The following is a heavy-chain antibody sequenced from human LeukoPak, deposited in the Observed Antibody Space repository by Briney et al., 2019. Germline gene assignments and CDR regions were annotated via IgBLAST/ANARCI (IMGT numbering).Heavy chain of an antibody. D-gene: IGHD4-17*01. V-gene: IGHV4-59*08. J-gene: IGHJ4*02. CDR3: ARPGPTVTTGFDY. CDR1: GGSFSGYY. CDR2: IYYTGST. Sequence: SETLSLTCAVYGGSFSGYYWSWIRQPPGKGLEWIVYIYYTGSTNYNPSLKSRVTISLDTSKNQFSLKLSSVTAADTDVYYCARPGPTVTTGFDYWGQGTLVTVSS.